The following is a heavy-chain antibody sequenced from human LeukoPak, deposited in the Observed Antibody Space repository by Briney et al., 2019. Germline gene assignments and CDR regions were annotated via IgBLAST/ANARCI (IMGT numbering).Heavy chain of an antibody. CDR1: GGSISSGASD. J-gene: IGHJ2*01. D-gene: IGHD3-22*01. CDR2: INHSGST. CDR3: ARAARQGFTMIVVPFFYFDL. V-gene: IGHV4-31*03. Sequence: NPSQTLSLTCTVSGGSISSGASDWGWICQHPKRGLEWVGYINHSGSTYYNPSLGSRVTMSVDTSKNQFSLKLSSVTAADSAVYYCARAARQGFTMIVVPFFYFDLWGRGTLVTVSS.